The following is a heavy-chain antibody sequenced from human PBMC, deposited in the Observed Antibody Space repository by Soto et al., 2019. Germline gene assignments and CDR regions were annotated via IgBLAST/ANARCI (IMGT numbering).Heavy chain of an antibody. V-gene: IGHV4-59*08. CDR3: ASHEHYYDNWFDP. Sequence: QVQLQESGPGLVKPSETLSLTCTVSGGSISSYYWSWIRQPPGKGLEWIGYIYYSGSTNYNPSLKSRVTISVDTSKNQFSLKLSSVTAADTAVYYCASHEHYYDNWFDPWGQGTLVTVSS. CDR2: IYYSGST. CDR1: GGSISSYY. J-gene: IGHJ5*02. D-gene: IGHD3-22*01.